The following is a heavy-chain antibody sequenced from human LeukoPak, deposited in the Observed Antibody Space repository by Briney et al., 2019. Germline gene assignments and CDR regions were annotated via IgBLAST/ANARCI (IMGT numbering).Heavy chain of an antibody. Sequence: SETLSLTCAVYGGSFSGYYWSWIRQPPGKGLEWIGEINHSGSTNYNPSLKSRVTISVDTSKNQFSLKLSSVTAADTAVYYCARRMRKLRIFSVSIFDYWGQGTLVTVSS. CDR1: GGSFSGYY. J-gene: IGHJ4*02. CDR3: ARRMRKLRIFSVSIFDY. D-gene: IGHD3-3*02. CDR2: INHSGST. V-gene: IGHV4-34*01.